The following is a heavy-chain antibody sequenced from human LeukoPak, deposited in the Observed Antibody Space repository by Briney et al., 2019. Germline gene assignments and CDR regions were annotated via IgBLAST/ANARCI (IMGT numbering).Heavy chain of an antibody. CDR3: ARGHKVRGVPGGDH. D-gene: IGHD2-8*02. CDR1: GFTFSSYG. J-gene: IGHJ4*02. V-gene: IGHV3-30*03. Sequence: PGGSLRLSCAASGFTFSSYGMHWVRQAPGKGLEWVAVISYDGSNKYYADSVKGRFTISRDNSKNTLYLQMNSLRAEDTAVYYCARGHKVRGVPGGDHWGQGTLVTVSS. CDR2: ISYDGSNK.